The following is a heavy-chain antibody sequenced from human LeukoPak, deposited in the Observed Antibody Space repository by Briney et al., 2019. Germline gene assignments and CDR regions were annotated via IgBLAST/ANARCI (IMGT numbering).Heavy chain of an antibody. CDR2: IHHSGNT. D-gene: IGHD2-15*01. V-gene: IGHV4-38-2*01. Sequence: SETLSLTCAVSGYSTTSGYYWGWIRQSPGKELEWIGSIHHSGNTYYNPSLKSRVTISVDTSKNQFFLKLSSVTAADTAMYYCARAMSYSQHFFDYWGQGTLVTVSS. CDR1: GYSTTSGYY. CDR3: ARAMSYSQHFFDY. J-gene: IGHJ4*02.